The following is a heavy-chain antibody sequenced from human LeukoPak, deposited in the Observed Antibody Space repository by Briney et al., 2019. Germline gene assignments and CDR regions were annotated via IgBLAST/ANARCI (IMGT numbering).Heavy chain of an antibody. CDR3: SEGSRDFWSGYYMDY. CDR2: ISGSGGST. J-gene: IGHJ4*02. Sequence: GGSLRLSCAASGFTFSSYAMSWVRQAPGKGLEWVSAISGSGGSTYYADSVKGRFTISRDNSKNTLYLQMNSPRAEGTAVYYWSEGSRDFWSGYYMDYWGQGTLVTVSS. CDR1: GFTFSSYA. D-gene: IGHD3-3*01. V-gene: IGHV3-23*01.